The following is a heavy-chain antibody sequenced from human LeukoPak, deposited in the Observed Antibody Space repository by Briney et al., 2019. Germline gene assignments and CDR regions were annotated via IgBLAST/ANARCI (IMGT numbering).Heavy chain of an antibody. Sequence: GGPLRLPCAASGFTFSHYYMSWIRQAPGKGLEWVSYISSSGSIKYYADSVKGRFTISRDNAKNSLYLQMNSLRAEDTAVYYCARAPYSSSWLLDYWGQGTLVTVSS. CDR2: ISSSGSIK. D-gene: IGHD6-13*01. J-gene: IGHJ4*02. CDR3: ARAPYSSSWLLDY. V-gene: IGHV3-11*01. CDR1: GFTFSHYY.